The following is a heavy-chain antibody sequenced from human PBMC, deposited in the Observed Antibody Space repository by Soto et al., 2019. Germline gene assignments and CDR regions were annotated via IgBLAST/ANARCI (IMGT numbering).Heavy chain of an antibody. V-gene: IGHV4-59*08. J-gene: IGHJ4*02. CDR3: ARHVWFGELLQFDY. CDR1: GGSISSYY. CDR2: IYYSGST. D-gene: IGHD3-10*01. Sequence: PSETLSLTCTVSGGSISSYYWSWIRQPPGKGLEWIGYIYYSGSTNYNPSLKSRVTISVDTSKNQFSLKLSSVTAADTAVYYCARHVWFGELLQFDYWGQGTLVTVSS.